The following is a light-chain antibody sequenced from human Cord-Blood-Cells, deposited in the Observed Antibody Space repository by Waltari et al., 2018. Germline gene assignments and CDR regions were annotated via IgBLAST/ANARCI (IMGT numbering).Light chain of an antibody. V-gene: IGKV3-20*01. J-gene: IGKJ1*01. CDR1: QSVSSSY. Sequence: EIVFTLSPGAPSLSPGHRPPLTCRARQSVSSSYLAWYQQKPGQAPRLLIYGASSSATGIPDRFSGSGSGTDFTLTISRLEPEDFAVYYCQQYGSSPRTFGQGTKVEIK. CDR2: GAS. CDR3: QQYGSSPRT.